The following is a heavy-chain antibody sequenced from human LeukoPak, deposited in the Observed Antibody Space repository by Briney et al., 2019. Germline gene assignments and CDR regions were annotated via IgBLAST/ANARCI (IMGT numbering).Heavy chain of an antibody. CDR3: AKRGRFLDYYYMDV. CDR2: ISGSGGTT. D-gene: IGHD3-3*01. Sequence: PGGSLRHSCAASGFTFSNYAMSWVRQAPGKGLEWVSAISGSGGTTYYADSVKGGVTISRDSSKNTLYLQMNSLRAEDTAVYDCAKRGRFLDYYYMDVWGKGTTVTVSS. V-gene: IGHV3-23*01. CDR1: GFTFSNYA. J-gene: IGHJ6*03.